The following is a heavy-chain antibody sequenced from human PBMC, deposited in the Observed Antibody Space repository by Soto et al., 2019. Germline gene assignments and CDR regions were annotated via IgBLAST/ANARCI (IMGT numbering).Heavy chain of an antibody. Sequence: TSETLSLTCAFSIVSISDDHWWSWVRQSPGKGLEWIGEIHHSGLTTYNPSLKSRVTISVDKSKNQFFLTLNSVTAADAAVYFCATNRYYSCEYLGQGILVNVSS. J-gene: IGHJ4*02. CDR3: ATNRYYSCEY. CDR1: IVSISDDHW. CDR2: IHHSGLT. V-gene: IGHV4-4*02. D-gene: IGHD3-10*01.